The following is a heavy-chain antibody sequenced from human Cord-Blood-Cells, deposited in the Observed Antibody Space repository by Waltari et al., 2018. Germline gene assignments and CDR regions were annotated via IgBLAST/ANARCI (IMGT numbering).Heavy chain of an antibody. J-gene: IGHJ3*02. D-gene: IGHD6-6*01. CDR3: ASPGNSSSSPFDAFDI. V-gene: IGHV5-51*01. Sequence: EVQLVQSGAEVTKPGASLTLSRQGSGSSFPRYWIGWGRQMPGKGLEWMGIIYPGDSDTRYSPSFQGQVTISADKSISTAYRQWSSLKASDTAMYYCASPGNSSSSPFDAFDIWGQGTMVTVSS. CDR2: IYPGDSDT. CDR1: GSSFPRYW.